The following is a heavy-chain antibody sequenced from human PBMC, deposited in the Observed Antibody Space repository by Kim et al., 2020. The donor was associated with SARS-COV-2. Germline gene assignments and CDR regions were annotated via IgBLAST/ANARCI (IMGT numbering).Heavy chain of an antibody. D-gene: IGHD3-3*01. V-gene: IGHV4-59*01. CDR3: ARLYYDFWSGYYTGDYFD. CDR1: GGSISSYY. CDR2: IYYSGST. J-gene: IGHJ4*01. Sequence: SETLSLTCTVSGGSISSYYWSWIRQPPGKGLEWIGYIYYSGSTNYNPSLKSRVTISVDTSKNQFSLKLSSVTAADTAVYYCARLYYDFWSGYYTGDYFD.